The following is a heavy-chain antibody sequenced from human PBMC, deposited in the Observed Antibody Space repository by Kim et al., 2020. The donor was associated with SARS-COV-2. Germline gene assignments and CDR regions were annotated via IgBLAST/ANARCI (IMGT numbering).Heavy chain of an antibody. D-gene: IGHD3-10*01. CDR3: ARHGGESMIRGVLGAFDI. J-gene: IGHJ3*02. V-gene: IGHV4-59*08. Sequence: SETLSLTCTVSGGSISSYSWSLIRQPPGKGLEWIGYMSYSANTNYDPSLKSRVTISVDTSQNQFSLKLSSVTAADTAVYYCARHGGESMIRGVLGAFDIWGQGTMVTVSS. CDR2: MSYSANT. CDR1: GGSISSYS.